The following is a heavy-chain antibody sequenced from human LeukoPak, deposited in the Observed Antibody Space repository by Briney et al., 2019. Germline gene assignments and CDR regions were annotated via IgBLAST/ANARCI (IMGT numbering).Heavy chain of an antibody. J-gene: IGHJ4*02. CDR1: GFTFSSYD. V-gene: IGHV3-48*03. D-gene: IGHD3-22*01. CDR3: ARGYYYDNRDY. Sequence: GGSLRLSCVASGFTFSSYDINWVRQAPGQGLEWISFISASGTAIQYADSVKGRFTISRDNAKKSLYLQMNSLRAEDTAVYYCARGYYYDNRDYWGQGTLVTVSS. CDR2: ISASGTAI.